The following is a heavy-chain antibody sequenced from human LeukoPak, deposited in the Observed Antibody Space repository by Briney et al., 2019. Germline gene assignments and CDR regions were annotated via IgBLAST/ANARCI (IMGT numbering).Heavy chain of an antibody. J-gene: IGHJ4*02. CDR2: IYSGGST. Sequence: GSLRPSCAASGFTVSSNYMSWVRQAPGKGLEWVSVIYSGGSTYYADSVKGRFTISRDNSKNTLYLQMNSLRAEDTAVYYCVGIQGNYWGQGTLVTVSS. CDR3: VGIQGNY. D-gene: IGHD1-14*01. V-gene: IGHV3-53*01. CDR1: GFTVSSNY.